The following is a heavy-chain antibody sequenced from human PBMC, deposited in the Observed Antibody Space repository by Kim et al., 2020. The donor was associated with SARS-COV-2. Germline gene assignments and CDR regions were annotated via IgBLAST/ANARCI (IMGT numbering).Heavy chain of an antibody. CDR3: ARASVDTAMVYFDY. V-gene: IGHV1-69*01. Sequence: AKRFQGRVTITADESTGTAYMELSSLRSEDTAVYYCARASVDTAMVYFDYWGQGTLVTVSS. J-gene: IGHJ4*02. D-gene: IGHD5-18*01.